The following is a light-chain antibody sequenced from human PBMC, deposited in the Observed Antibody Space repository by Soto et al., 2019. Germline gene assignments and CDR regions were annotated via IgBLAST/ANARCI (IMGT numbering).Light chain of an antibody. CDR3: QQRSNCPPIT. CDR2: ATS. Sequence: EIVLTQSPGTVSLSPGESATLTCRASQSISMSDLAWYQHRPGQSPRLLFYATSSRATGIPDRFTGGGAGTGFTLTISRLEPEDYAVYYCQQRSNCPPITFGQGTRLDIK. J-gene: IGKJ5*01. CDR1: QSISMSD. V-gene: IGKV3D-20*02.